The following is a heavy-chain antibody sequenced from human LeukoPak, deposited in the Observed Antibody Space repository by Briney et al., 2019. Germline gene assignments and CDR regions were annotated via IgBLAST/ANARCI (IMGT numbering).Heavy chain of an antibody. J-gene: IGHJ6*03. CDR3: ARVWSSSWSAYYYYYYMDV. D-gene: IGHD6-13*01. CDR1: GFTFTSSA. V-gene: IGHV1-58*02. Sequence: SVKVSCKASGFTFTSSAMQWVRQARGQRLEWIGWIQERVTITRDMSTSTAYMELSSLRSEDTAVYYCARVWSSSWSAYYYYYYMDVWGKGTTVTISS.